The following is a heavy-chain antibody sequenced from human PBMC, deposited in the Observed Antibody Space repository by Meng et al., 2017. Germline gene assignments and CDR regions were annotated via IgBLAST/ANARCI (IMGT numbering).Heavy chain of an antibody. J-gene: IGHJ4*02. CDR3: AKGLAAALPIFDY. CDR2: INWNGGST. D-gene: IGHD6-13*01. Sequence: GESLKISCAASGFTFDDYGMSWVRQAPGKGLEWVSGINWNGGSTGYADSVKGRFTISRDNSKNSLYLRMNSLRTEDTALYYCAKGLAAALPIFDYWGQGTLVTVSS. CDR1: GFTFDDYG. V-gene: IGHV3-20*04.